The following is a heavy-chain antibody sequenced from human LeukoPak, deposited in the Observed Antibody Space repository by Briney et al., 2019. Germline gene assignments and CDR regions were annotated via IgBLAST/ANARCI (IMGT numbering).Heavy chain of an antibody. J-gene: IGHJ4*02. CDR2: ISYDGSNK. D-gene: IGHD5-18*01. Sequence: PGGSLSLSCAAAGFTFSSYEMNWVRQAPGKGLEWMAVISYDGSNKYYADSVKGRFTISRDNSKNTLYLQMNSLRAEDTAVYYCARGIQLFFDYWGQGTLVTVSS. CDR3: ARGIQLFFDY. V-gene: IGHV3-30*04. CDR1: GFTFSSYE.